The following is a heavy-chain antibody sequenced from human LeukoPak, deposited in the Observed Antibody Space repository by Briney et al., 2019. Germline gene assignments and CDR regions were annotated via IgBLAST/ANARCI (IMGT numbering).Heavy chain of an antibody. V-gene: IGHV3-11*05. J-gene: IGHJ4*02. CDR1: GFTFSDYY. CDR3: ARVSRLTASGTYLRPLDS. Sequence: KPGGSLRLSCAASGFTFSDYYMTWIRQAPGKGLEWVSDTSSSSSYTNYADSVKGRLTISRDNAKNSLYLQMNSLRAEDTAVYYCARVSRLTASGTYLRPLDSWGQGTLVTVSS. CDR2: TSSSSSYT. D-gene: IGHD3-10*01.